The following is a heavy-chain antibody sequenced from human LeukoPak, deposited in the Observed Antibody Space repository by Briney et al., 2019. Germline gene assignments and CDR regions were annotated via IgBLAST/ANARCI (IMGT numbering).Heavy chain of an antibody. CDR2: ISYDGTNE. Sequence: PGRSLRLSCADAGSTFRAYGIHWVRQAPGKGLEWVAVISYDGTNEYYADSVKGRFAISRDNSKNTLYLQMNSLTAEDTAVYYCAKDPLWATQGSIYYFDYWGQGTLVTVSS. V-gene: IGHV3-30*18. CDR3: AKDPLWATQGSIYYFDY. CDR1: GSTFRAYG. J-gene: IGHJ4*02. D-gene: IGHD1-26*01.